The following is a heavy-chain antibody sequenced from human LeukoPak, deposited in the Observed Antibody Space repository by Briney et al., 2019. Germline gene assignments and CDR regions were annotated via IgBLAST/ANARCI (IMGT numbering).Heavy chain of an antibody. D-gene: IGHD3-3*01. Sequence: ASVKVSCKASGYTFTGYYMHWVRQAPGQGLEWMGWINPNSGGTNYAQKFRGRVTMTRDTSISTAYMELSRLRSDDTAVYYCARGSGPTGWFDPWGQGTLVTVSS. J-gene: IGHJ5*02. CDR3: ARGSGPTGWFDP. CDR2: INPNSGGT. V-gene: IGHV1-2*02. CDR1: GYTFTGYY.